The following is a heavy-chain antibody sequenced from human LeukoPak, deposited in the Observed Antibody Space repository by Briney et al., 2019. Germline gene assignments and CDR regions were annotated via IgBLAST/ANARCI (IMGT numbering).Heavy chain of an antibody. V-gene: IGHV3-21*01. CDR1: GFTFSSYS. CDR2: ISSSSSYI. J-gene: IGHJ4*02. CDR3: ARDHLGSTSWERGYFDY. Sequence: GGSLRLSCAASGFTFSSYSMNWVRQAPGKGLEWVSSISSSSSYIYYADSVKGRFTISRDNAKNSLYLQMNSLSAEDTAVYYCARDHLGSTSWERGYFDYWGQGTLVTVSS. D-gene: IGHD2-2*01.